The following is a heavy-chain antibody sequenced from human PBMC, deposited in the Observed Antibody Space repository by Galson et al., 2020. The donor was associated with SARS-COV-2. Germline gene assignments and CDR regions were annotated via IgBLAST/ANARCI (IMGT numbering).Heavy chain of an antibody. CDR1: GFTFSSYA. D-gene: IGHD3-16*01. J-gene: IGHJ3*02. CDR3: ARGLNDYVWGTTHTPFDI. V-gene: IGHV3-30*04. CDR2: ISYDGSNK. Sequence: SLRLSCAASGFTFSSYAMHWVRQAPGKGLEWVAVISYDGSNKYYADSVKGRFTISRDNSKNTLYLQMNSLRAEDTAVYYCARGLNDYVWGTTHTPFDIWGQGTMVTVSS.